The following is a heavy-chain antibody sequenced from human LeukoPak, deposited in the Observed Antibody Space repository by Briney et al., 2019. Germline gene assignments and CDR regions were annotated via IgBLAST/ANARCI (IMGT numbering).Heavy chain of an antibody. V-gene: IGHV5-51*01. CDR2: IYPGDSDT. D-gene: IGHD3-10*01. Sequence: GESLKISCKASGYTFTNYWIGWVRQMPGKGLEWIGTIYPGDSDTRYSPSFQGQVTISADKSISTAYLQWSSLRASDTAMYYCARSGERYYYGSGRELYYFDYWGQGTLVTVSS. CDR3: ARSGERYYYGSGRELYYFDY. J-gene: IGHJ4*02. CDR1: GYTFTNYW.